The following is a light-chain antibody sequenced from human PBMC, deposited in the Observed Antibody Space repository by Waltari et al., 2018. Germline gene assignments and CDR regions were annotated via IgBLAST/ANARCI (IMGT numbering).Light chain of an antibody. J-gene: IGLJ2*01. CDR3: YSADNTGQGV. CDR1: ELPEKS. V-gene: IGLV3-10*01. CDR2: DDN. Sequence: YELTQPPSVSVSPGQTARITRSGTELPEKSVYGYQKKSGQAPLLVIIDDNKRPSGNPERFSGSSSGTVATLTLNGAQGEDEADYYCYSADNTGQGVFGGGTKLTVL.